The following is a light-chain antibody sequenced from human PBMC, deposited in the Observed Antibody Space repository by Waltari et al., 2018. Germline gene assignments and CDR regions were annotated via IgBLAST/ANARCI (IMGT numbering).Light chain of an antibody. J-gene: IGKJ1*01. V-gene: IGKV3-20*01. CDR2: GAS. Sequence: EIVLTQSPGTLSLSLGERATLSCRASQSVSRALTWYQQKPGQAPRLLIYGASTRATGIPDRFSGSCSGTDFILTISRLEPDDFAVYYCQHYLRLPVTFGQGTTVEI. CDR3: QHYLRLPVT. CDR1: QSVSRA.